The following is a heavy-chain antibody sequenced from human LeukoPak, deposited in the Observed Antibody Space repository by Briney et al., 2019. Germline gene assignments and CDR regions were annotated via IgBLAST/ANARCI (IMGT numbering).Heavy chain of an antibody. CDR1: GGTFSSYA. Sequence: SVKVSCKASGGTFSSYAISWVRQAPGQGLEWMGRIIPIFGTANYAQKFQGRVTITTDESTSTAYMELSSLRSEDTAVYYCARSSGLYYYYYYMDVWGKGTTVTVSS. CDR3: ARSSGLYYYYYYMDV. CDR2: IIPIFGTA. D-gene: IGHD6-19*01. V-gene: IGHV1-69*05. J-gene: IGHJ6*03.